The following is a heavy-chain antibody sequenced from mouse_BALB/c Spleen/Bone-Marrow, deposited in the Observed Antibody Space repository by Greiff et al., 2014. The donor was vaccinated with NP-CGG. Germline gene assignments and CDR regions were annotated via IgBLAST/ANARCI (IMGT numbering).Heavy chain of an antibody. CDR2: ISSGGSYT. Sequence: EVKLVESGGGLVKPGGSLKLSCAASGFTFSSYAMSWVRQSPEKRLEWVAEISSGGSYTYYPDTVTGRFTIARDNAKNTLYLEMSSLRSEDTAMYYCAREGLRRRAAMDYWGQGTSVTVSS. CDR1: GFTFSSYA. J-gene: IGHJ4*01. D-gene: IGHD2-4*01. CDR3: AREGLRRRAAMDY. V-gene: IGHV5-9-4*01.